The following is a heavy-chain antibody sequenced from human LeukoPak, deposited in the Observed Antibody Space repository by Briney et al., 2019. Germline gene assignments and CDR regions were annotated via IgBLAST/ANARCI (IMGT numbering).Heavy chain of an antibody. D-gene: IGHD3-22*01. CDR2: IYYSGST. J-gene: IGHJ4*02. V-gene: IGHV4-39*01. Sequence: XGLEWIGSIYYSGSTYYNPSLKSRVTISVDTSKNQFSLKLSSVTAADTAVYYCARLKSGSDYWGQGTLVTVSS. CDR3: ARLKSGSDY.